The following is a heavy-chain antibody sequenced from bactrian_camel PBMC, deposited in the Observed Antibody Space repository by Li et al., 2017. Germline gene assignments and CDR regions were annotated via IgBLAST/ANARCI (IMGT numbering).Heavy chain of an antibody. Sequence: HVQLVESGGGLVQPGGSLRLSCAASGFTFSIYAIAWVRQAPGKGLEWVSNINSWAGNEYYADSVKGRFTISRDNAKNTLYLQLNRLKTEDTAMYYCAKDEYSSSSYYAMFGYWGQGTQVTVS. D-gene: IGHD2*01. CDR1: GFTFSIYA. CDR3: AKDEYSSSSYYAMFGY. V-gene: IGHV3S1*01. J-gene: IGHJ6*01. CDR2: INSWAGNE.